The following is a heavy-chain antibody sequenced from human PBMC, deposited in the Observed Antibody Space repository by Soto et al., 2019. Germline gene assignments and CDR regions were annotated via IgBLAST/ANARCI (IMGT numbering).Heavy chain of an antibody. CDR1: GYTFTSYG. V-gene: IGHV1-18*01. CDR3: ARDSGKYSSGSSPFDY. CDR2: ISAYNGNT. Sequence: ASVKVSCKASGYTFTSYGISWVRQAPGQGLEWMGWISAYNGNTNYAQKLQGRVTMTTDTSTSTAYMELRSRRSDDTAVYYCARDSGKYSSGSSPFDYWGQATLVTVSS. D-gene: IGHD6-19*01. J-gene: IGHJ4*02.